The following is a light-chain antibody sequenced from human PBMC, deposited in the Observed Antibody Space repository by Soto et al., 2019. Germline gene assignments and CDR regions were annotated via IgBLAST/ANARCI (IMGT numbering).Light chain of an antibody. CDR3: LQYFSAPHP. Sequence: EIVWTQSPGTLALSPGERATLSCRASQSVGSNFLAWYQHKPGQSPRLLIYLASTSATGIPDRFGGSGSGIDFTLTLSRLEPEDFAVYYYLQYFSAPHPFRQGTKLEI. J-gene: IGKJ2*01. CDR2: LAS. CDR1: QSVGSNF. V-gene: IGKV3-20*01.